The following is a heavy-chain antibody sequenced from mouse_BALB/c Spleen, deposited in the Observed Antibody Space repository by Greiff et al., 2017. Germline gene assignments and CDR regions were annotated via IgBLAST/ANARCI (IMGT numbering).Heavy chain of an antibody. CDR2: ISYSGST. CDR1: GDSITSGY. V-gene: IGHV3-8*02. D-gene: IGHD2-3*01. CDR3: ARYDGYYVGGYFDV. Sequence: EVQRVESGPSLVKPSQTLSLTCSVTGDSITSGYWNWIRKFPGNKLEYMGYISYSGSTYYNPSLKSRISITRDTSKNQYYLQLNSVTTEDTATYYCARYDGYYVGGYFDVWGAGTTVTVSS. J-gene: IGHJ1*01.